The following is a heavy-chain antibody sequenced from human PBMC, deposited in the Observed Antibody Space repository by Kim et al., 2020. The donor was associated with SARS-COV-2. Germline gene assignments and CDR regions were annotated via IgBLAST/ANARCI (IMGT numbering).Heavy chain of an antibody. CDR2: INHSGST. J-gene: IGHJ6*02. V-gene: IGHV4-34*01. D-gene: IGHD4-17*01. Sequence: SETLSLTCAVYGGSFSGYYWTWIRQPPGKGLEWIGEINHSGSTNYNPSLKSRVTISVDTSTNQFSLKLSSVTAADTAVYSCARGTTVTTLFYYYYGMDVWGQGTTVTVSS. CDR3: ARGTTVTTLFYYYYGMDV. CDR1: GGSFSGYY.